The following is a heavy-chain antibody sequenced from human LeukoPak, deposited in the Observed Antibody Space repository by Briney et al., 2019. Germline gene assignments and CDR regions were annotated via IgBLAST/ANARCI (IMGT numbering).Heavy chain of an antibody. CDR3: ARVVLGAFDI. CDR1: GLNFRTYA. Sequence: PGGSLRLSCTASGLNFRTYAMSWVRQAPGKGLEWVSSIGTDDTKFYGDSVKGRFTISRDNSKNTMYLQMNSLKTEDTAVYHCARVVLGAFDIWGQGTMVTVSS. D-gene: IGHD3-16*01. J-gene: IGHJ3*02. CDR2: IGTDDTK. V-gene: IGHV3-23*01.